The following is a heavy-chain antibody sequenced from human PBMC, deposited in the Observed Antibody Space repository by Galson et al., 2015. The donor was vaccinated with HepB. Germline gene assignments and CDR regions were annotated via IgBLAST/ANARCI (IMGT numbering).Heavy chain of an antibody. Sequence: SLRLSCAASGFTFSSYWMSWVRQAPGKGLEWVANIKQDGSEKYYVDSVKGRFTISRDNAKNSLYLQMNSLRAEDTAVYYCAREGRGCSYGVGYWGQRTLVTVSS. CDR2: IKQDGSEK. J-gene: IGHJ4*02. D-gene: IGHD5-18*01. CDR1: GFTFSSYW. V-gene: IGHV3-7*03. CDR3: AREGRGCSYGVGY.